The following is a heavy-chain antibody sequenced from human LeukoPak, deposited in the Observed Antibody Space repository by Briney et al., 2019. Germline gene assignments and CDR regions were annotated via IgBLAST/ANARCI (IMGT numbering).Heavy chain of an antibody. CDR3: ARAQRRTVTTSPPLSKAFPYYYYYMDV. Sequence: SETLSLTCAVYGGSFSGYYWSWIRQPPGKGLEWIGEINHSGSTNYNPSLKSRVTISVDTSKNQFSLKLSSVTAADTAAYYCARAQRRTVTTSPPLSKAFPYYYYYMDVWGKGTTVTVSS. V-gene: IGHV4-34*01. J-gene: IGHJ6*03. D-gene: IGHD4-11*01. CDR1: GGSFSGYY. CDR2: INHSGST.